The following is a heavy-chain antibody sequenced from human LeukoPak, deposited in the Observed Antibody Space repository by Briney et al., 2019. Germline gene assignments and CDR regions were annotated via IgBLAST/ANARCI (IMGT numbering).Heavy chain of an antibody. CDR3: ARGYSSSWYGGNWFDP. D-gene: IGHD6-13*01. CDR1: GYTFTGYY. CDR2: ISPNSGGT. J-gene: IGHJ5*02. Sequence: ASVKVSCKASGYTFTGYYMHWVRQAPGQGLEWMGWISPNSGGTNYAQKFQGRVTMTRDTSISTAYMELSRLRSDDTAVYYCARGYSSSWYGGNWFDPWGQGTLVTVSS. V-gene: IGHV1-2*02.